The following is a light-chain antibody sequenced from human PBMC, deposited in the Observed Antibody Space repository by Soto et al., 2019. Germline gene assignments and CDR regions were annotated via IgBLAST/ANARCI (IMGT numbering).Light chain of an antibody. CDR2: LNSDGSY. CDR1: SGHSSYA. V-gene: IGLV4-69*01. J-gene: IGLJ2*01. CDR3: QTWGTGIVV. Sequence: QLVLTQSPSASASLGASVKLTCTLSSGHSSYAIAWHQQQPEKGPRYFMKLNSDGSYSKGDGIPDRFSGSSAGAERYLTISSLQSEDEDDYYCQTWGTGIVVFGGGTKLTVL.